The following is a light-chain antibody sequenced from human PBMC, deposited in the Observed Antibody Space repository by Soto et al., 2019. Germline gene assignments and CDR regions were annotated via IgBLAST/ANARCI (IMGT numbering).Light chain of an antibody. Sequence: IPMTQSPSTLSGSVGDRATITCRASQTISSWLAWYQQKPGKAPKLLIYKASTLKSGVPSRFSGSGSGTEFTLTISSLQPDDFATYYCQHYNSYSEAFGQGTKVDIK. CDR3: QHYNSYSEA. CDR2: KAS. V-gene: IGKV1-5*03. J-gene: IGKJ1*01. CDR1: QTISSW.